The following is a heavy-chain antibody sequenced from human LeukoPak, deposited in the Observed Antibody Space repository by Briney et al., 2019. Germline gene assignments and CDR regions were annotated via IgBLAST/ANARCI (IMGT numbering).Heavy chain of an antibody. J-gene: IGHJ4*02. V-gene: IGHV1-2*02. CDR2: INPNSGGT. CDR1: GYTFTSYD. D-gene: IGHD1-26*01. Sequence: ASVKVSCKASGYTFTSYDINWVRQAPGQGLEWMGWINPNSGGTNYAQKFQGRVTMTRDTSISTAYMELSRLRSDDTAVYYCARARFQVGAIDYWGQGTLVTVSS. CDR3: ARARFQVGAIDY.